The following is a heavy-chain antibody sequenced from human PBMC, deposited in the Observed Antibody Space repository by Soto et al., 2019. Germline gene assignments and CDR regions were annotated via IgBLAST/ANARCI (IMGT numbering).Heavy chain of an antibody. CDR1: GDSVTSHY. D-gene: IGHD5-18*01. J-gene: IGHJ4*02. Sequence: SETLSLTCSFSGDSVTSHYLTWIRQSPEKGLEWIGYMHYTGFSHYNPSLKSRLTISVDRSKNQFTLQLTSVTVADTAVYYCARGGERNTAMVRYFDYWGQGTLVTVS. CDR3: ARGGERNTAMVRYFDY. V-gene: IGHV4-59*02. CDR2: MHYTGFS.